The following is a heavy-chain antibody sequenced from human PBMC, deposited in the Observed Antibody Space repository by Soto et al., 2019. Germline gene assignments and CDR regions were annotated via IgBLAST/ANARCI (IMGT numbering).Heavy chain of an antibody. Sequence: QVQLVQSGAEVKRPGTSVKVSCKASGDTFALYSINWVRQAPGLGLEWMGRINPILSMSNYAQRFQGRVTMTADKSTSTAYMVLNSLRSADTAMYYCATSYGSGYRAFDYWGQGALVTVSS. J-gene: IGHJ4*02. CDR1: GDTFALYS. CDR2: INPILSMS. CDR3: ATSYGSGYRAFDY. D-gene: IGHD3-10*01. V-gene: IGHV1-69*02.